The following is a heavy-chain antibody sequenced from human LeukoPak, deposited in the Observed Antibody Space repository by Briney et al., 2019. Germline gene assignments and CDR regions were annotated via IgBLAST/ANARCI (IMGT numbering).Heavy chain of an antibody. V-gene: IGHV3-9*01. Sequence: PGGSLRLSCAASEFTFEDYAMHWVRQAPGKGLEWVAGISWDSISMDYADSVKGRFTISRDNAKKSLYLQMSSLRAEDTALYYCAKTRSGFLPTGTNVFDLWGQGTLVSVSS. CDR2: ISWDSISM. J-gene: IGHJ3*01. CDR3: AKTRSGFLPTGTNVFDL. CDR1: EFTFEDYA. D-gene: IGHD3-10*01.